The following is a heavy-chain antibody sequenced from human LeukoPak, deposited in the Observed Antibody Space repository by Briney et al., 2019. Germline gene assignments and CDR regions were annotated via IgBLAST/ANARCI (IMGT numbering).Heavy chain of an antibody. V-gene: IGHV4-4*07. CDR1: GGTISSYY. CDR3: ARDRSGSYYPHFDQ. Sequence: SETLSLTCTGSGGTISSYYWSWIRQPARKGLEWIGRIYTSGSTNYNPSLKSRVPISVDTSKNQFSLKLSSVTAGDTAVYYCARDRSGSYYPHFDQWGQGTVVSVS. D-gene: IGHD1-26*01. CDR2: IYTSGST. J-gene: IGHJ4*02.